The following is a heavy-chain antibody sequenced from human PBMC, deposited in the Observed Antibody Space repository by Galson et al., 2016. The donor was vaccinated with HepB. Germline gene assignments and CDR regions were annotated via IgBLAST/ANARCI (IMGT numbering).Heavy chain of an antibody. V-gene: IGHV3-30*18. D-gene: IGHD2-2*01. Sequence: LRLSCAASGFTFRNYGMHWVRQAPGKGLEWVALISHDGRLKYYADSVKGRITISRDNYKNTLYLQMNSLRAEDTAVYYCAKDSGCTNTGCQKNWCDPWGQGTLVTVSS. CDR1: GFTFRNYG. CDR2: ISHDGRLK. J-gene: IGHJ5*02. CDR3: AKDSGCTNTGCQKNWCDP.